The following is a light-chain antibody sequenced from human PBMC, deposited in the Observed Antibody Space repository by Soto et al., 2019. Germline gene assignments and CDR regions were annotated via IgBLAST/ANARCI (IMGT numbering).Light chain of an antibody. Sequence: QSALTQPASVSGSPGQSISISCTGTSNDVGGYNYVSWYQQHPGKAPKLIIYEVSNRPAGVSNRFSGSKSSNTASMTISGLHADDESDYYCSSYRSSTSLATVFGGGTKLTVL. V-gene: IGLV2-14*01. CDR1: SNDVGGYNY. CDR3: SSYRSSTSLATV. CDR2: EVS. J-gene: IGLJ3*02.